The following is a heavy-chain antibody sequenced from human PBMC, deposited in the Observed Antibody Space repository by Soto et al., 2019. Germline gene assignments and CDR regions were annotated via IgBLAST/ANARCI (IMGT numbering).Heavy chain of an antibody. V-gene: IGHV1-8*01. J-gene: IGHJ6*02. CDR3: ARRGYSSSWYSYYYYAMDV. Sequence: QVQLVQSGAEVKKPGASVKVSCKASGYTFTSYDINWVRQATGQGLEWMGWMNPNSGNTGYAQKFQGRVTMTRNTSTSTAYMELSSLRSEDTAVYYCARRGYSSSWYSYYYYAMDVLGQGTTVTVSS. CDR2: MNPNSGNT. CDR1: GYTFTSYD. D-gene: IGHD6-13*01.